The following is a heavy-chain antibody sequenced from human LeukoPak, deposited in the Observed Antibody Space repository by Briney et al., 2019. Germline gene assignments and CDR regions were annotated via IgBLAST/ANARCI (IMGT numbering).Heavy chain of an antibody. CDR3: ARVRAHIVVVIAKEGAFDI. V-gene: IGHV1-69*13. J-gene: IGHJ3*02. D-gene: IGHD2-21*01. CDR1: GYTFTGYY. CDR2: IIPIFGTA. Sequence: SVKVSCKASGYTFTGYYMHWVRQAPGQGLEWMGGIIPIFGTANYAQKFQGRVTITADESTSTAYMELSSLRSEGTAVYYCARVRAHIVVVIAKEGAFDIWGQGTMVTVSS.